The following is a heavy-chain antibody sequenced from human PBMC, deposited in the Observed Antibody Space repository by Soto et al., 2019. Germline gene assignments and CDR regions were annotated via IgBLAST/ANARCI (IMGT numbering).Heavy chain of an antibody. D-gene: IGHD6-19*01. Sequence: GGSLILSCAASGFTFISYWMSWVRQAPGKGLEWVANIKYDGSEKYYVDSVKGRFTISRDNAKNSVYLQMNSLRDEDTAVYYCARGEQWLVRWVYWGQGTLVSVSS. CDR1: GFTFISYW. CDR3: ARGEQWLVRWVY. CDR2: IKYDGSEK. V-gene: IGHV3-7*04. J-gene: IGHJ4*02.